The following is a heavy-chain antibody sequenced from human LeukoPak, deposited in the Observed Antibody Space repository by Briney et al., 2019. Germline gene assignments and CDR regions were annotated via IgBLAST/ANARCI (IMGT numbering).Heavy chain of an antibody. V-gene: IGHV5-51*01. CDR2: IYPGDSDT. CDR1: GYSFTNYW. D-gene: IGHD3-10*01. J-gene: IGHJ5*02. Sequence: GASLNISCQASGYSFTNYWIGWVRQMPGKGLEWMGIIYPGDSDTRYSPSFQGQVTISADKSISTAYLQWSSLKASDTAMYYCARPLTIMVRGKPWAPNWFDPWGQGTLVTVSS. CDR3: ARPLTIMVRGKPWAPNWFDP.